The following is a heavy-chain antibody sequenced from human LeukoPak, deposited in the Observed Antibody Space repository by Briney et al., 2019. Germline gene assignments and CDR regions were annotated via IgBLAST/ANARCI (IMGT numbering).Heavy chain of an antibody. CDR2: INRSGST. J-gene: IGHJ4*02. V-gene: IGHV4-34*01. Sequence: SETLSLTCAVYGGSFSDYYWSWIRQPPGKGLEWIGEINRSGSTNYTPSLKIRVTISVDTSKNQFSLKLSSVTAADTAVYYCARGRGITIFGVVTKYYFDCWGQGTLVTVSS. D-gene: IGHD3-3*01. CDR1: GGSFSDYY. CDR3: ARGRGITIFGVVTKYYFDC.